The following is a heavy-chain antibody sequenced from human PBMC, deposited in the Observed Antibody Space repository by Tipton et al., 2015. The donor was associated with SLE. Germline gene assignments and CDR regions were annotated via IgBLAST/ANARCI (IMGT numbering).Heavy chain of an antibody. V-gene: IGHV4-61*02. Sequence: TLSLTCTVSGGSISSGSYYWSWIRQPAGKGLEWIGRIYTSGSTNYNPSLKSRVTISVDTSKNQFSLKLSSVTAAGTAVYYCARGGGDIVFFQHWGQGTLVTVSS. D-gene: IGHD2-15*01. CDR1: GGSISSGSYY. J-gene: IGHJ1*01. CDR3: ARGGGDIVFFQH. CDR2: IYTSGST.